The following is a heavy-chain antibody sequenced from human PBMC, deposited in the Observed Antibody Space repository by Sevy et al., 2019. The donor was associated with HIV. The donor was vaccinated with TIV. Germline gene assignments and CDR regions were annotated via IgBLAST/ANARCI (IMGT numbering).Heavy chain of an antibody. CDR2: ISGSGGST. D-gene: IGHD2-8*01. CDR3: AKPAIFGSNFDP. CDR1: GFTFSSYA. J-gene: IGHJ5*02. Sequence: GGSLRLSCAASGFTFSSYAMSWVRQAPGKGLEWVSAISGSGGSTYYADSVKGRFTTSSDNSKNTLYLQMNSLRADDTAVYYCAKPAIFGSNFDPWGQGTLVNVSS. V-gene: IGHV3-23*01.